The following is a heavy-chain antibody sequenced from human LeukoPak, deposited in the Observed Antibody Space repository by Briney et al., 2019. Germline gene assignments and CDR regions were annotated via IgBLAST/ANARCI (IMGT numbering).Heavy chain of an antibody. Sequence: SETLSLTCTVSGGSISSSSYYWGWIRQPPGKGLEWIGCIYYSGSTYYNPSLKSRVTISVDTSKNQFSLKLSSVTAADTAVYYCARPVTLGWYYFDYWGQGTLVTVSS. CDR1: GGSISSSSYY. V-gene: IGHV4-39*01. CDR2: IYYSGST. CDR3: ARPVTLGWYYFDY. J-gene: IGHJ4*02. D-gene: IGHD6-19*01.